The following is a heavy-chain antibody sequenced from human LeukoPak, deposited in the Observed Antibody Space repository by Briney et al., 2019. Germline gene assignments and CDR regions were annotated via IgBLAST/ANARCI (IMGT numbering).Heavy chain of an antibody. D-gene: IGHD3-9*01. CDR3: ARSHSDYDILTGYRGGGEIDY. J-gene: IGHJ4*02. CDR1: GGSISSSSYY. Sequence: SSETLSLTCTVSGGSISSSSYYWGWIRQPPGKGLEWIGSIYYSGSTYYNPSLKSRVTISVDTSKNQFSLKLSSVTAADTAVYYCARSHSDYDILTGYRGGGEIDYWGQGTLVTVSS. V-gene: IGHV4-39*07. CDR2: IYYSGST.